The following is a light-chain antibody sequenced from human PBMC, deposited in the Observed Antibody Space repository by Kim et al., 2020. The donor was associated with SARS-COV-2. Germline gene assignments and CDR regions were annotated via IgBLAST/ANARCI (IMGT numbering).Light chain of an antibody. CDR3: CSYAGSSTV. CDR2: EGS. V-gene: IGLV2-23*01. CDR1: SSDVGSYNL. J-gene: IGLJ3*02. Sequence: PGQSITISSTGTSSDVGSYNLVSWYQQHPGKAPKLMIYEGSKRPSGVSNRFSGSKSGNTASLTISGLQAEDEADYYCCSYAGSSTVFGGGTQLTVL.